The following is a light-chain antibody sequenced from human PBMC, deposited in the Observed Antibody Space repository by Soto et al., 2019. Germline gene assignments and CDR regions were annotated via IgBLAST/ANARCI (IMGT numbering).Light chain of an antibody. V-gene: IGKV1-5*03. Sequence: DIQVTQSPSTMSASVGDRVTITCRASQSIDSWLAWYQQKPGKAPKFLMYKASNLESGVPLRFSGSGSETEFTLTISSLQPDDFAIYYCQHYKSYPWTFGQGTKVELK. CDR1: QSIDSW. CDR3: QHYKSYPWT. CDR2: KAS. J-gene: IGKJ1*01.